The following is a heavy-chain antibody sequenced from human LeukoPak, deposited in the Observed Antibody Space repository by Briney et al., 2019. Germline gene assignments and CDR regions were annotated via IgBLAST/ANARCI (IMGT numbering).Heavy chain of an antibody. J-gene: IGHJ3*02. D-gene: IGHD3-3*02. CDR3: TTLALGAFDI. CDR1: GFIFGDYA. CDR2: IKSKTDGGTT. Sequence: PGGSLRLSCTASGFIFGDYAMSWVRQAPGKGLEWVGRIKSKTDGGTTDYAAPVKGRFTISRDDSKNTLYLQMNSLKTEDTAVYYCTTLALGAFDIWGQGTMVTVSS. V-gene: IGHV3-15*01.